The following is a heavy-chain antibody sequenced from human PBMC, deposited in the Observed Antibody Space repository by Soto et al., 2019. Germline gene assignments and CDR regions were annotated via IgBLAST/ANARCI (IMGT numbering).Heavy chain of an antibody. V-gene: IGHV4-31*03. CDR3: ARWWSGSRQGFDP. CDR1: GGSISSGDYY. Sequence: QVQLQESGPGLVKPSQTLSLTRTVSGGSISSGDYYWSWIRQHPGKGLEWIGYIYYSGRTSYNPSLKGRVTISVDTSKNQFSLKLSSVTAADTAVYYCARWWSGSRQGFDPWGQGTLVTVSS. J-gene: IGHJ5*02. D-gene: IGHD3-3*01. CDR2: IYYSGRT.